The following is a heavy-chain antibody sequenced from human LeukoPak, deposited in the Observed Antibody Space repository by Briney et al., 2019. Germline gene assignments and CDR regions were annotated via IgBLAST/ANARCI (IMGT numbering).Heavy chain of an antibody. V-gene: IGHV3-74*01. CDR1: GFTLSSYW. CDR2: INSDGGST. J-gene: IGHJ4*02. CDR3: ASTSYCSDRFHFDY. Sequence: GGSLRLSCAASGFTLSSYWMHWVRQAPGKGLVCVSRINSDGGSTSYADSVKGRFTISRDNAQNTLYLQMNSLRAEDTAMYYCASTSYCSDRFHFDYWGQGTLVTVSS. D-gene: IGHD3-22*01.